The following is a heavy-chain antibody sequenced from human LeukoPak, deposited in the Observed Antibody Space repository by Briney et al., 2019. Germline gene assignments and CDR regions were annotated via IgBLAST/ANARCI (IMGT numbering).Heavy chain of an antibody. D-gene: IGHD3-16*02. CDR1: GFTFSDYY. Sequence: GGSLRLSCAASGFTFSDYYMSWIRQAPGKGLEWVSYISSSGSTIYYADSVKGRFTISRDNAKNSLYLQMNSLRAEDTAVYYCASFRDFYVWGSYRDYWGQGTLVTVSS. J-gene: IGHJ4*02. V-gene: IGHV3-11*01. CDR3: ASFRDFYVWGSYRDY. CDR2: ISSSGSTI.